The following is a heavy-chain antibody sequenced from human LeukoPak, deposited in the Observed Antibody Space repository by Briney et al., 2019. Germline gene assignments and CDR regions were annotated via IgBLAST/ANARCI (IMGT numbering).Heavy chain of an antibody. J-gene: IGHJ4*02. CDR2: IYSSGST. CDR1: GGSISNHY. CDR3: AREGGVARPGLDY. Sequence: SETLSLTCSVSGGSISNHYWSWIRQAPGKTLEYIGNIYSSGSTYYNPSLKSRRTTSLDTSQNQFSLRLTSVGAADTAVYYCAREGGVARPGLDYWGQGTLVAVSS. D-gene: IGHD6-6*01. V-gene: IGHV4-59*11.